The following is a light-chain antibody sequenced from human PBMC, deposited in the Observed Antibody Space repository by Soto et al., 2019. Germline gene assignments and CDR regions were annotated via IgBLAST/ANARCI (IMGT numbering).Light chain of an antibody. J-gene: IGKJ4*01. CDR3: PPRSHWAPT. Sequence: EIVLTQAPATLSLSPGERATLSCRASQSVSSYLAWYQQKPGQAPRLLNYDASNRATGIPARFSGSGSGPAFTPTPRTLRTEDFAVFYCPPRSHWAPTFGGGTKVEIK. V-gene: IGKV3-11*01. CDR2: DAS. CDR1: QSVSSY.